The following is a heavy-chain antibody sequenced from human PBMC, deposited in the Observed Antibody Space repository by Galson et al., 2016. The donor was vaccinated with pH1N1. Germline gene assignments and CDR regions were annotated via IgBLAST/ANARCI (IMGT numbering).Heavy chain of an antibody. V-gene: IGHV1-69*13. CDR1: GGTFGSYG. Sequence: SVKVSCKASGGTFGSYGINWVRQAPGQGLEWMGGIIPIFKTTKYAQNFQGRVTITADESTTTAYMELSSLRPEDTAVYYCASEDCYDTDLSDWYFYLWGRGTLLTVS. CDR3: ASEDCYDTDLSDWYFYL. J-gene: IGHJ2*01. D-gene: IGHD3-22*01. CDR2: IIPIFKTT.